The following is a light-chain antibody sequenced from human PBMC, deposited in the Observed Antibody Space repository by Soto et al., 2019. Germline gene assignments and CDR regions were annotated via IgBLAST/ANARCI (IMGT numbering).Light chain of an antibody. CDR2: GAS. CDR1: QNVGSS. CDR3: QQYNTRPQT. Sequence: VLTQSPATLSVSPGERATLSCKASQNVGSSLAWYQHKPGQAPRLLISGASNRATGVPARFSGSGSETEFALTISSLQSEDFTVYFCQQYNTRPQTFGQGTKVHIK. V-gene: IGKV3-15*01. J-gene: IGKJ1*01.